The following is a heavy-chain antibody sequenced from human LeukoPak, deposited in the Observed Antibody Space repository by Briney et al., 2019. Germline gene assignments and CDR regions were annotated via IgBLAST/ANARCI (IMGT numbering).Heavy chain of an antibody. D-gene: IGHD2-8*02. J-gene: IGHJ4*02. CDR2: INPNSGGT. Sequence: GASVKVSCKASGYTFTGYYMHWVRQAPGQGLEWMGWINPNSGGTNYAQKFQGRVTMTRDTSISTAYMELSRLRSDDTAVYYCARGQGFCTGGVCYMSCFDYWGQGTLVTVSS. CDR1: GYTFTGYY. V-gene: IGHV1-2*02. CDR3: ARGQGFCTGGVCYMSCFDY.